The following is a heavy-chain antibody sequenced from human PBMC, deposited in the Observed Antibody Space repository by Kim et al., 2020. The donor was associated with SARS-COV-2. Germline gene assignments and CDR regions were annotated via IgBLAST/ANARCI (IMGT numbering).Heavy chain of an antibody. V-gene: IGHV3-23*01. D-gene: IGHD3-10*01. Sequence: ADSVRSRFTISRDNSKNTLCLQMDSLSVDDTAVYYCAKDLLYVPGRGYFDSWGQGVLVTVSS. CDR3: AKDLLYVPGRGYFDS. J-gene: IGHJ4*02.